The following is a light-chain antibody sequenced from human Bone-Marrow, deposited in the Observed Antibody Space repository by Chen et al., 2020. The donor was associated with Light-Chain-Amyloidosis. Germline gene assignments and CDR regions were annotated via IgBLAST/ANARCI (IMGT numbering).Light chain of an antibody. CDR1: RHIHSN. V-gene: IGKV3-15*01. CDR3: QQYDNWFRT. CDR2: VAS. J-gene: IGKJ1*01. Sequence: IVMTQSPATLSVSPGERATLTCRASRHIHSNLAWYQQTPGQAPRLLIYVASTRATGTPARFSGSESGTEFTLTISSLQSEDFAVYYCQQYDNWFRTFGQGTKVEIK.